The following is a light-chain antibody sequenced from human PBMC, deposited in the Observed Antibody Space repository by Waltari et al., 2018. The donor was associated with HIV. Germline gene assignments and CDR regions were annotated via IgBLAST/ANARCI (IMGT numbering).Light chain of an antibody. CDR3: ASWDDNLNSWM. J-gene: IGLJ3*02. CDR2: KNN. CDR1: DSTIGSNK. Sequence: QSVVTQPSSASRPPGQRVSISVSGGDSTIGSNKVSWYQDLPGTAPKLLIYKNNQRPSGVPDRFSGSKSDTSASLAISGLRSEDEADYYCASWDDNLNSWMFGGGTKLTVL. V-gene: IGLV1-47*01.